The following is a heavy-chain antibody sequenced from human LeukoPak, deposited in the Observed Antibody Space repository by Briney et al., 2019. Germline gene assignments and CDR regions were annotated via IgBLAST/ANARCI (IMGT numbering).Heavy chain of an antibody. CDR2: ISYDGSNK. CDR3: ARGPTYYYDSSGYWTFDY. CDR1: GYTFSSYA. J-gene: IGHJ4*02. D-gene: IGHD3-22*01. V-gene: IGHV3-30-3*01. Sequence: GGSLRLSCAASGYTFSSYAMHWVRQAPDKGLEWVAVISYDGSNKYYADSVKGRFTISRDNSKNTLYLQMNSLRAEDTAVYYCARGPTYYYDSSGYWTFDYWGQGTLVTVSS.